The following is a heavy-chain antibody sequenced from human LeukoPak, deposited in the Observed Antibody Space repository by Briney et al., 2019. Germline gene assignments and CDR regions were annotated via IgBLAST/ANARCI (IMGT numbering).Heavy chain of an antibody. CDR1: GFTFSSYG. CDR3: ARDGAYDILTGYFDY. Sequence: GGSLRLSCAASGFTFSSYGMHWVRQAPGKGLEWVAVIWYDGSNKYYADSVKGRFTISRDNSKNTLYLQMNSLRAEDTAVYYCARDGAYDILTGYFDYWGQGTLV. CDR2: IWYDGSNK. J-gene: IGHJ4*02. D-gene: IGHD3-9*01. V-gene: IGHV3-33*01.